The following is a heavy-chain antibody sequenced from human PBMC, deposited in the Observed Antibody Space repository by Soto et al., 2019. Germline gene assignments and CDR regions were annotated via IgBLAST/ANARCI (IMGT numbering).Heavy chain of an antibody. CDR3: ALIPMGTTFDY. J-gene: IGHJ4*01. Sequence: QVTLKESGPVLVKPTETLTLTCTVSGFSLSNGRMGVRWIRQPPGKALEWLAHIFSHDEKSYSTSLRSGLSISQDTANSLVVLTMTNMDPDDTATYFCALIPMGTTFDYWGHGILVTVSS. CDR1: GFSLSNGRMG. D-gene: IGHD1-7*01. CDR2: IFSHDEK. V-gene: IGHV2-26*01.